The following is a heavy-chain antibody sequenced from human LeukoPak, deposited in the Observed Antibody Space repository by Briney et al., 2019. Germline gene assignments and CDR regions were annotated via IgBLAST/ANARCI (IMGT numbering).Heavy chain of an antibody. CDR1: SYTFTNYA. CDR2: ISAYNGNT. CDR3: ARDSRGGGFGDFDP. D-gene: IGHD3-10*01. V-gene: IGHV1-18*01. Sequence: ASVKVSCKASSYTFTNYAFTWVRQAPGRGLEWMGWISAYNGNTNYAQKLQGGVTMTTDTSTSTAYMELRSLRSDDTAVYYCARDSRGGGFGDFDPWGQGTLVTVSS. J-gene: IGHJ5*02.